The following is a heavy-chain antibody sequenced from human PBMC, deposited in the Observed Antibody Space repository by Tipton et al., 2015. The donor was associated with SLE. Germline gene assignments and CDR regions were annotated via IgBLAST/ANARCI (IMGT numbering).Heavy chain of an antibody. J-gene: IGHJ3*02. Sequence: TLSLTCTISGGSISSYYWSWIRQPPGKGLEWIGYIYYSGSTYYNPSLKSRVTISVDTSKNQFSLKLSSVTAADMAVYYCARDRGKSPDIWGQGTMVTVPS. CDR3: ARDRGKSPDI. CDR2: IYYSGST. D-gene: IGHD3-10*01. V-gene: IGHV4-59*12. CDR1: GGSISSYY.